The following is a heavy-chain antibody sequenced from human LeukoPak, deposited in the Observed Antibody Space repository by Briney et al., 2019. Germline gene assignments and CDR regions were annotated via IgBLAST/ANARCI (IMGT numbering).Heavy chain of an antibody. Sequence: GGSLRLSCAASGFTFSSYWMSWVRQAPGKGLEWVAILKQDGTEKYYVDSVKGRFTISRDNAKNSLYLQMNSLRDEDAAVYYCARLRWGGAFDIWGQGTMVTVSS. CDR3: ARLRWGGAFDI. CDR1: GFTFSSYW. V-gene: IGHV3-7*05. D-gene: IGHD3-10*01. CDR2: LKQDGTEK. J-gene: IGHJ3*02.